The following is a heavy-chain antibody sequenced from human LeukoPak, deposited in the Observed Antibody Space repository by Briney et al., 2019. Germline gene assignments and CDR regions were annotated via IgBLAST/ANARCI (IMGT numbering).Heavy chain of an antibody. J-gene: IGHJ3*02. V-gene: IGHV5-51*01. CDR3: ARHLYGSGDAFDI. Sequence: GESLKISCKGSGHTFTSYWIGWVRQMPGKGLEWMGIIYPGDSDTRYSPSFQGQVTISADKSISTAYLQWSSLKASDTAMYYCARHLYGSGDAFDIWGQGTMVTVSS. CDR1: GHTFTSYW. CDR2: IYPGDSDT. D-gene: IGHD3-10*01.